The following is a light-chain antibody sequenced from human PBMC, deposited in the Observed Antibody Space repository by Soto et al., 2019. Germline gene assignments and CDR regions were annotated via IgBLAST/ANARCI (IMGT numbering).Light chain of an antibody. V-gene: IGLV2-14*03. J-gene: IGLJ2*01. CDR2: DVS. CDR1: SSDVGSYNY. Sequence: QSVLTQPASVSGSPGQSITISCTGTSSDVGSYNYVSWYQHHPGKAPKLMIYDVSNRPSGVSNRFSGSKSGNTASLTISGLQAEDEADYYCSSYSSSITLAFGGGTKVTVL. CDR3: SSYSSSITLA.